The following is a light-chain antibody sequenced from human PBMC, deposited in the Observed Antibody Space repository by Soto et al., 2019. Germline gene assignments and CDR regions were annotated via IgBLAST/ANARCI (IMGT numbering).Light chain of an antibody. Sequence: EIVMTQSPATLSVSPGERATLSCRAGQGVTTNFAWYQQKSGQSPRLLIYDVSTRATGVPARFSGTGSETDFTLTISGLQSDDSAVYFCQPYNNWPFYFVQGTRLEIK. J-gene: IGKJ5*01. CDR3: QPYNNWPFY. V-gene: IGKV3-15*01. CDR2: DVS. CDR1: QGVTTN.